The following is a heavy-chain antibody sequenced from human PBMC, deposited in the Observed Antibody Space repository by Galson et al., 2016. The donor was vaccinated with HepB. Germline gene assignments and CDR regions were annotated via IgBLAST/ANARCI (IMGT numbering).Heavy chain of an antibody. J-gene: IGHJ4*02. CDR1: GFTFSTAW. D-gene: IGHD2-15*01. V-gene: IGHV3-15*01. CDR2: VKSATGGETT. CDR3: STGKWWEDY. Sequence: SLRLSCAASGFTFSTAWMSWVRRAPGKGLEWVGRVKSATGGETTDYGALVKGRFTISRDDSKDMVYLQMNDLKTEDTAVYYCSTGKWWEDYWGQGTLVTVSS.